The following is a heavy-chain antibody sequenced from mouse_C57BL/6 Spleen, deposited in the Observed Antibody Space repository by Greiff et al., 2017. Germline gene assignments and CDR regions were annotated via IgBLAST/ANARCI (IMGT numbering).Heavy chain of an antibody. CDR1: GYSITSGYD. J-gene: IGHJ4*01. CDR3: ARAYYSNYAYYAMGY. Sequence: VQLQQSGPGMVKPSQSLSLTCTVTGYSITSGYDWHWIRHFPGNKLEWMGYISYSGSTNYNPSLKSRISITHDTSKNHFFLKLNSVTTEDTATYYCARAYYSNYAYYAMGYWGQGTSVTVSS. CDR2: ISYSGST. D-gene: IGHD2-5*01. V-gene: IGHV3-1*01.